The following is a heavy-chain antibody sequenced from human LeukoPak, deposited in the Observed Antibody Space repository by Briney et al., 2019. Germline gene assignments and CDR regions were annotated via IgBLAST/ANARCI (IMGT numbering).Heavy chain of an antibody. V-gene: IGHV3-30-3*01. Sequence: GGSLRLSCAASGFTFSSYAMHWVRQAPGKGLEWVAVISYDGSNKYYADSVKGRFTISRDNSKNTLYLQMDSLRAEDTAVYYCARDREDIVVVPAASFDYWGQGTLVTVSS. J-gene: IGHJ4*02. CDR3: ARDREDIVVVPAASFDY. CDR1: GFTFSSYA. CDR2: ISYDGSNK. D-gene: IGHD2-2*01.